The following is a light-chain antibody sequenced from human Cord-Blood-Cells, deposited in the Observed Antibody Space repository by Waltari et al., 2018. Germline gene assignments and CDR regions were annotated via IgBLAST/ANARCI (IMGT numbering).Light chain of an antibody. CDR1: SSDVGGYNL. CDR2: DVS. V-gene: IGLV2-14*01. Sequence: QSALTQPASVSGSPGQSITISCPGTSSDVGGYNLVSWYQQHPGKAPKLMIYDVSKRPSGVSNRFSGSKSGNTASLTISGLQAEDEADYYCSSYTSSSTWVFGGGTKLTVL. CDR3: SSYTSSSTWV. J-gene: IGLJ3*02.